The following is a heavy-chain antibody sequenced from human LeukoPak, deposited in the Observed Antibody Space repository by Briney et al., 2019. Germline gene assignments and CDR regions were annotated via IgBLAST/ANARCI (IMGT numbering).Heavy chain of an antibody. V-gene: IGHV4-61*02. J-gene: IGHJ4*02. CDR3: ARGAGGSIKDFDY. CDR2: IYTSGST. Sequence: PSETLSLTCTVSGGSISSGSYYWSWIRQPAGKGLEWIGRIYTSGSTNYNPSLKSRVTISVDTSKNQFSLKLSSVTAADTAVYYCARGAGGSIKDFDYWGQGTLVTVSS. CDR1: GGSISSGSYY. D-gene: IGHD2-15*01.